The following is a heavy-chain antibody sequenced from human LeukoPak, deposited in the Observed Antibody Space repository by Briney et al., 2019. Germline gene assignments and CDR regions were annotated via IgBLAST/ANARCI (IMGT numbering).Heavy chain of an antibody. J-gene: IGHJ4*02. CDR1: GYTFTSYG. D-gene: IGHD1-26*01. V-gene: IGHV1-18*01. Sequence: ASVTVSCKASGYTFTSYGISWVRQAPGQGLEWMGWISAYNGNTNYAQKLQGRVTMTTDTSTSIVYMELMILASADTAIDHCARDPEVRATLLDYWAQGTLVTVSS. CDR3: ARDPEVRATLLDY. CDR2: ISAYNGNT.